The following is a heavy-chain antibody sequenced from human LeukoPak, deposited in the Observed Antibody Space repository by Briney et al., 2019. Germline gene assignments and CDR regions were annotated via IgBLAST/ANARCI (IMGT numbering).Heavy chain of an antibody. CDR1: GGSISSYY. D-gene: IGHD6-13*01. V-gene: IGHV4-59*01. J-gene: IGHJ4*02. Sequence: PSETLSLTCTVSGGSISSYYWSWIRQPPGKGLQWIGYIYYSGSTNYNPSLKSRVTISVETSKNEFSLKLRSVTAADTAVYYCARVTGYRIEDYFDYWGQGTLVTVSS. CDR2: IYYSGST. CDR3: ARVTGYRIEDYFDY.